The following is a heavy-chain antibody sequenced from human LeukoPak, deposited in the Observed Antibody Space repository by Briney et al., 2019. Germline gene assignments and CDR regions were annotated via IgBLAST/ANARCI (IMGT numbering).Heavy chain of an antibody. CDR2: IKQDGSEK. Sequence: PGGSLRLSCAASGFTFSSYWMSWVRQAPGKGLEWVANIKQDGSEKYYVDSVKGRFTISRDNAKNSLYLQMNSLRAEDTAVYYCARDGYSYGYPIGAFDIWGQGTMVTVSS. CDR3: ARDGYSYGYPIGAFDI. V-gene: IGHV3-7*01. J-gene: IGHJ3*02. CDR1: GFTFSSYW. D-gene: IGHD5-18*01.